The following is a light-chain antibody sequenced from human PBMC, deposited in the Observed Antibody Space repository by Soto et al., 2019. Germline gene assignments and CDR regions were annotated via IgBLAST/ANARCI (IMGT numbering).Light chain of an antibody. CDR3: QQYSDSPPT. CDR2: GAS. CDR1: QSVSSN. V-gene: IGKV3-20*01. Sequence: EIVMPQCPASRTVSLVERATIKYKSSQSVSSNLAWYQQKPGQAPRLLIYGASSRATGIPDRFSGSGSGTDFTLTISRLEPEDFAMYYCQQYSDSPPTFGQGTKVDIK. J-gene: IGKJ1*01.